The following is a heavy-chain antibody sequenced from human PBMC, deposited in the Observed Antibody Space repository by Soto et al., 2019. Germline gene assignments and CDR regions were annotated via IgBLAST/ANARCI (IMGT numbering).Heavy chain of an antibody. D-gene: IGHD3-16*01. Sequence: EVQLLASGGGLVQPGGSLRLSCAASGFTFYSYAMDWVRQAPGKGLEWVSSISARSDNTYYADSVKGRFTISRDHSKSTLYLQVNSLRAEDTAIYYCAKRGDSYYYGMNVRGQGTTVTVSS. V-gene: IGHV3-23*01. CDR1: GFTFYSYA. CDR3: AKRGDSYYYGMNV. J-gene: IGHJ6*02. CDR2: ISARSDNT.